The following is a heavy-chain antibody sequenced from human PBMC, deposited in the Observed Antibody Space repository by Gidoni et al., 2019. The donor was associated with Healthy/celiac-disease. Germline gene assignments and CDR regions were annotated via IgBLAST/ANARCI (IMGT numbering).Heavy chain of an antibody. CDR2: IYYSGST. CDR3: ASWGDGASSGSFDY. V-gene: IGHV4-59*08. CDR1: GGSISSSY. Sequence: QVQLQESGPGLVKPSETLSLTCPVSGGSISSSYWSWIRQPPGKGLEWIGYIYYSGSTNYNPSLKSRVTISVDTSKNQFSLKLSSVTAADTAVYYCASWGDGASSGSFDYWGQGTLVTVSS. D-gene: IGHD3-22*01. J-gene: IGHJ4*02.